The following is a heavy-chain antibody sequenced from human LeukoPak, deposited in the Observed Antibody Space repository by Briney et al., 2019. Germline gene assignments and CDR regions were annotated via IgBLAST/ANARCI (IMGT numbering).Heavy chain of an antibody. CDR2: ISSNGGST. V-gene: IGHV3-64*01. Sequence: GGSLRLSCAASGFTFSSYAMHWVRQAPGKGLEYVSAISSNGGSTYYANSVKGRFTISRDNSKNTLYLQMGSLRAEDMAVYYCARVTKPLYDILTGYYGDLDYWGQGTLVTVSS. J-gene: IGHJ4*02. D-gene: IGHD3-9*01. CDR1: GFTFSSYA. CDR3: ARVTKPLYDILTGYYGDLDY.